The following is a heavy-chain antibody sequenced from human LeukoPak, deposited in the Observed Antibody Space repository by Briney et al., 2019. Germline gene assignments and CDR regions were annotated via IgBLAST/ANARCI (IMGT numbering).Heavy chain of an antibody. Sequence: GASVKVSCKASGYTFTGYYMHWVRQAPGQGLEWMGWINPNSGGTNYAQKFQGRVTMTRDTSISTAYMELSRLRSDDTAVYYCARDPGSGSYPLYYFDYWGQGTLVTVSS. V-gene: IGHV1-2*02. D-gene: IGHD1-26*01. CDR3: ARDPGSGSYPLYYFDY. CDR2: INPNSGGT. J-gene: IGHJ4*02. CDR1: GYTFTGYY.